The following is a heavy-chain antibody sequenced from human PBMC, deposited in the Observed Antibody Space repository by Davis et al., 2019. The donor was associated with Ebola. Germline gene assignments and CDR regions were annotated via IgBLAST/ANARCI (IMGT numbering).Heavy chain of an antibody. D-gene: IGHD3-9*01. Sequence: GESLKISCAASGFNFSSYWMSWVRQAPGKGLEWVSGINWNGGSTGYADSVKGRFTISRDNAKNSLYLRLNSLRAEDTALYHCARVNAVTGYSRFDSWGQGTLVTVSS. V-gene: IGHV3-20*01. CDR3: ARVNAVTGYSRFDS. CDR1: GFNFSSYW. CDR2: INWNGGST. J-gene: IGHJ5*01.